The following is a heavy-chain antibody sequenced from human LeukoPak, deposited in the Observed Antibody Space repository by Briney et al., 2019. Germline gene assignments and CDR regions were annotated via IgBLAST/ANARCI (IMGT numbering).Heavy chain of an antibody. V-gene: IGHV4-59*07. CDR3: ATGYGDFRVEGRYFYS. CDR1: DGFITNYY. CDR2: VHYSGTT. J-gene: IGHJ4*02. D-gene: IGHD4-17*01. Sequence: SDTLSLTCTVPDGFITNYYWSWVRQPPGKGLEFIGYVHYSGTTNYNPSLRSRVTISIDTSKKHFFLKLNSVTAADTAVYYCATGYGDFRVEGRYFYSWGQGTLVTVSS.